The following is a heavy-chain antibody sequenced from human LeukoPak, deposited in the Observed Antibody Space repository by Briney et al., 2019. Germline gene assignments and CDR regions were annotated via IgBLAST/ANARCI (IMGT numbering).Heavy chain of an antibody. CDR2: TNPNSGNT. J-gene: IGHJ3*02. V-gene: IGHV1-8*01. D-gene: IGHD6-19*01. Sequence: ASVKVSCKASGYTFTSYDINWVRQATGQGLEWMGWTNPNSGNTGYAQKFQGRVTMTRNTSISTAYMELGSLRSEDTTVYYCARGSRPLYSSGWYEAFDIWGQGTMVTVSS. CDR1: GYTFTSYD. CDR3: ARGSRPLYSSGWYEAFDI.